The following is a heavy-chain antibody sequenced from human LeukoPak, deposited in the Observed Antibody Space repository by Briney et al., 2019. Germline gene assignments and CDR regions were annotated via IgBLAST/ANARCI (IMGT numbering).Heavy chain of an antibody. V-gene: IGHV1-2*02. J-gene: IGHJ6*03. CDR3: ARSPYGSVYYYYYMDV. CDR2: INPNSGGT. D-gene: IGHD1-14*01. Sequence: ASVKVSCKASGYTFTGYYMHWVRQAPGQGLEWMGWINPNSGGTNYAQKFQGRVTITRNTSISTAYMELSSLRSEDTAVYYCARSPYGSVYYYYYMDVWGKGTTVTVSS. CDR1: GYTFTGYY.